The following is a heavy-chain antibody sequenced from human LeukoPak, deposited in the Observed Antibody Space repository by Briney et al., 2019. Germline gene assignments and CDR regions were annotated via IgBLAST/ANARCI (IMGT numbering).Heavy chain of an antibody. CDR3: ARGGSSSTLDY. CDR2: IKQDGSEK. J-gene: IGHJ4*02. CDR1: GFRFSSYW. V-gene: IGHV3-7*03. Sequence: PGGSLRLSCAASGFRFSSYWMSWVRQAPGKGLEWVASIKQDGSEKSYVDSVKGRFTVSRDNAKNSLYLEMNSLRAEDTAVYYCARGGSSSTLDYWGQGTLVTVSS. D-gene: IGHD6-6*01.